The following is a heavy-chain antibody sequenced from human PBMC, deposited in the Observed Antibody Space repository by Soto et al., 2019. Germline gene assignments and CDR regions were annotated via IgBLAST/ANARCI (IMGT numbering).Heavy chain of an antibody. CDR2: INSDGSST. J-gene: IGHJ4*02. CDR1: GFTFSSYW. D-gene: IGHD6-13*01. V-gene: IGHV3-74*01. Sequence: GGSLRLSCAASGFTFSSYWMHWVRQAPGKGLVWVSRINSDGSSTSYADSVKGRFTISRDNAKNTLYLQMNSLRAEDTAVYYCARVGYSSSWYYYWGQGTLVTVSS. CDR3: ARVGYSSSWYYY.